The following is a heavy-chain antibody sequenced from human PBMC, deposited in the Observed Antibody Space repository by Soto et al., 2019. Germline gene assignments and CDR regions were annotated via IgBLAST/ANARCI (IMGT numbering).Heavy chain of an antibody. Sequence: ASVKVSCKSSGGTFSSFINYPINWVRQAPGQGLEWMGGIVPNVGTVNYAQKFRGKVTITADKSTGTAYMELSSLRSEDTALYYCARRDTSGFLRYFDNWGQGTKVTVSS. D-gene: IGHD3-3*01. CDR2: IVPNVGTV. CDR1: GGTFSSFINYP. J-gene: IGHJ4*02. CDR3: ARRDTSGFLRYFDN. V-gene: IGHV1-69*06.